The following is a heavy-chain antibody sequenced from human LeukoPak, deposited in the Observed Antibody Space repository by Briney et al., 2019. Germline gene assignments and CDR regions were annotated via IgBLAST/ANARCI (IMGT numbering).Heavy chain of an antibody. V-gene: IGHV3-30*02. Sequence: GGSLRLSCAASGFTFSSYGMHWVRQAPGKGLEWVAFIRYDGSNKYYADSVKGRFTISRDNSKNTLYLQMNSLRAEDTAVYYCAKPIAARHAPYDYWGQGTLVTVSS. CDR2: IRYDGSNK. J-gene: IGHJ4*02. D-gene: IGHD6-6*01. CDR3: AKPIAARHAPYDY. CDR1: GFTFSSYG.